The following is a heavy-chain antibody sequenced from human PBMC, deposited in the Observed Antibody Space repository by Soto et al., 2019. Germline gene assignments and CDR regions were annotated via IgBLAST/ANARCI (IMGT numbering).Heavy chain of an antibody. CDR2: IYYSGST. D-gene: IGHD5-12*01. V-gene: IGHV4-59*01. Sequence: SETLSLTCTVSGGSISSYYWSWIRQPPGKGLEWIGYIYYSGSTNYNPSLKSRVTISVDTSKNQFSLKLSSVTAADTAVYYCARVRGYSGYDLDYWGQGTLVTVSS. CDR1: GGSISSYY. CDR3: ARVRGYSGYDLDY. J-gene: IGHJ4*02.